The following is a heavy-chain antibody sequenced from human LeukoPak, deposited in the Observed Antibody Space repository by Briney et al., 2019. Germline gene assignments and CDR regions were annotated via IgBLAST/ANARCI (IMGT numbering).Heavy chain of an antibody. J-gene: IGHJ4*02. CDR3: AREEVVAATRGRYFDY. V-gene: IGHV1-69*13. D-gene: IGHD2-15*01. Sequence: SVKVSCKASGGTFSSYAISWVRQAPGQGLEWMGGIIPIFGTANYAQKFQGRVTITADESTSTAYMELSSLRSEDTAVYYCAREEVVAATRGRYFDYWGQGTLVTVSS. CDR2: IIPIFGTA. CDR1: GGTFSSYA.